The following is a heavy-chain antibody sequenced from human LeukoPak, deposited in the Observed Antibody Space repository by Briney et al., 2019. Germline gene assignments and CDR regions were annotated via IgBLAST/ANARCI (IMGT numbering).Heavy chain of an antibody. CDR3: ARSGRGGAFDI. Sequence: GGSLRLSCAASRFTFSTYSMNWVRQGPGKGLVWVSRIYSDGSRTNYADSVKGRFTISGDNAKNTLYLQMNSLRAEDTAVYYCARSGRGGAFDIWGQGTMVTVSS. D-gene: IGHD1-26*01. V-gene: IGHV3-74*01. J-gene: IGHJ3*02. CDR1: RFTFSTYS. CDR2: IYSDGSRT.